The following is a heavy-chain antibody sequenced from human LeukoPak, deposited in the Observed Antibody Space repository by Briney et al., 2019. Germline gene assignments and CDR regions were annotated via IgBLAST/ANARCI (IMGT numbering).Heavy chain of an antibody. J-gene: IGHJ4*02. CDR1: GGSISSSGYY. CDR3: ARGDDSSGYYRGYFDY. V-gene: IGHV4-39*06. Sequence: SETLSLTCTVSGGSISSSGYYWGWIRQPPGKGLEWIGSIYYSESTYYNPSLKSRVTISVDTSKNQFPLKLSSVTAADTAVYYCARGDDSSGYYRGYFDYWGQGTLVTVSS. D-gene: IGHD3-22*01. CDR2: IYYSEST.